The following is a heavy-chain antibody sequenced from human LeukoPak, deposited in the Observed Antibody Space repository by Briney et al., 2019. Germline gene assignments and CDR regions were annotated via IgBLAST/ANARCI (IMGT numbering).Heavy chain of an antibody. J-gene: IGHJ6*03. CDR3: ARSGAYYGSGSFYYYYYYMDV. Sequence: GGSLRLSCAASGFTFSTYAMHWVRQAPGKGLEWVAVISYDGSSKYYADSVKGRFTISRDNSKNTLYLQMNSLRAEDTAVYYCARSGAYYGSGSFYYYYYYMDVWGKGTTVTISS. D-gene: IGHD3-10*01. CDR1: GFTFSTYA. CDR2: ISYDGSSK. V-gene: IGHV3-30*04.